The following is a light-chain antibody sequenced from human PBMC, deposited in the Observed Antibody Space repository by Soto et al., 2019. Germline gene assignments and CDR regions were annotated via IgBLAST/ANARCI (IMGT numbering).Light chain of an antibody. CDR1: QTISIY. CDR2: AAS. J-gene: IGKJ2*01. Sequence: DIQMTQSPSSLSASVGDRVTITCRASQTISIYLNWYQQTPGKAPKLLIYAASSLQSGVPSRFSGSASGTDFTLTISSLQREDFATYYCQQSYSTPHTFGQGTKVQIK. V-gene: IGKV1-39*01. CDR3: QQSYSTPHT.